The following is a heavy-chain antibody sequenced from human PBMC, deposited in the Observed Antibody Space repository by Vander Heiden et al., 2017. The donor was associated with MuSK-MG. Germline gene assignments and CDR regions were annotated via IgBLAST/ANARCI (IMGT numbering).Heavy chain of an antibody. V-gene: IGHV3-23*04. CDR1: GFTFSSYA. CDR2: ISGSGGST. Sequence: EVQLVESGGGLVQPGGSLRLACAASGFTFSSYAMGWVRQAPGKGLEWVSAISGSGGSTYYADSVKGRFTISRDNSKNTLYLQMNSLRAEDTAVYYCAKWPSSGYYYEYFDYWCQGTLVTVSS. CDR3: AKWPSSGYYYEYFDY. D-gene: IGHD3-22*01. J-gene: IGHJ4*02.